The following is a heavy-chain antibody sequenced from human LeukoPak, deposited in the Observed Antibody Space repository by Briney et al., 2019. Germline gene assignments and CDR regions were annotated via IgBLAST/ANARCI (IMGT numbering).Heavy chain of an antibody. D-gene: IGHD6-13*01. V-gene: IGHV3-30*04. CDR1: GFTFSSYA. J-gene: IGHJ4*02. Sequence: GRSLRLSCAASGFTFSSYAMDWVRQAPGKGLEWVAVISYDGSNKYYADSVKGRFTISRDNSKNTLYLQMNSLRAEDTAVYYCARVDGSSSCPDYWGQGTLVTVSS. CDR3: ARVDGSSSCPDY. CDR2: ISYDGSNK.